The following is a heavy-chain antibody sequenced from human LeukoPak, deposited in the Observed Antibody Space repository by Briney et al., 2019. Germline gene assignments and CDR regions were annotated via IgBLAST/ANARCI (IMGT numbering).Heavy chain of an antibody. CDR1: GGSISSYY. CDR2: IYYSGST. V-gene: IGHV4-59*01. CDR3: ARDCSGGRCYVAFDI. Sequence: SETLSLTCTVSGGSISSYYWSWIRQPPGKGLEWIGYIYYSGSTNYNPSLKSRVTISVDTSKNQFSLKLSSVTAADTAVYYCARDCSGGRCYVAFDIWGQGTMVTVSS. J-gene: IGHJ3*02. D-gene: IGHD2-15*01.